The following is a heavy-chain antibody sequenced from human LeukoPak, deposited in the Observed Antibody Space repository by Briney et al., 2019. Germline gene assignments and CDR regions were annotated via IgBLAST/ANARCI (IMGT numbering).Heavy chain of an antibody. J-gene: IGHJ6*03. V-gene: IGHV4-59*01. CDR2: IYYSGGT. CDR3: ARDMDSSGQYYYYMDV. CDR1: GGSINSDY. Sequence: SETLSLTCSVSGGSINSDYWGWIRQPPGKGLEWSGYIYYSGGTTYNPSLKSRVTISVDRSKNQFSLKLTSVAAADTAVYCCARDMDSSGQYYYYMDVWGKGTTVTVSS. D-gene: IGHD6-6*01.